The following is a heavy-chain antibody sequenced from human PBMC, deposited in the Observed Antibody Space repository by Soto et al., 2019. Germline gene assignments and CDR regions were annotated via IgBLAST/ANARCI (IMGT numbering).Heavy chain of an antibody. CDR1: GFTFSNYA. CDR3: ARRPVTYFFDY. J-gene: IGHJ4*02. V-gene: IGHV3-30-3*01. Sequence: GGSLRLSCAASGFTFSNYAMHWVRQAPGKGLEWVAVISYDGSNKYYADSVKGRFTISRDNSKNTLYLQMNSLRAEDTAVYYCARRPVTYFFDYWGQGTLVTGSS. D-gene: IGHD4-17*01. CDR2: ISYDGSNK.